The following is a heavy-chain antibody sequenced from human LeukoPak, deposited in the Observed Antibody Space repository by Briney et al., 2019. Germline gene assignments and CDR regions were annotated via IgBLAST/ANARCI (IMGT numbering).Heavy chain of an antibody. CDR3: AREIGYNWFDP. CDR2: ISSSSSYI. CDR1: GFTFSSYS. V-gene: IGHV3-21*01. Sequence: GGSLRLSCAASGFTFSSYSMNWVRQAPGKGLEWVSSISSSSSYIYYADSMKGRFTISRDNAKNSLYLQMNSLRAEDTAVYYCAREIGYNWFDPWGQGTLVTVSS. J-gene: IGHJ5*02.